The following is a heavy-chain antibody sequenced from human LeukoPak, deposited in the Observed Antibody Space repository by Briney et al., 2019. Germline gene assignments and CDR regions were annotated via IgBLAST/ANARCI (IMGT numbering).Heavy chain of an antibody. CDR2: INSDGSIT. J-gene: IGHJ4*02. V-gene: IGHV3-74*01. Sequence: GGSLRLSCAASGFTFSSYWMHWVRQAPGKEPVWVSHINSDGSITDYTDSVKGRFTISRDNAKNTLYLQMNSLRAEDTAVYYCARDRGSTEFDYWGQGTLVTVSS. CDR3: ARDRGSTEFDY. CDR1: GFTFSSYW. D-gene: IGHD2-15*01.